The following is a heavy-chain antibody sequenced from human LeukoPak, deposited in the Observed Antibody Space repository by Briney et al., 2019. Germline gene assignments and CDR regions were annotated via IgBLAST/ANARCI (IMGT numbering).Heavy chain of an antibody. CDR1: GFTFSSYA. Sequence: GGSLRLSCAASGFTFSSYAMHWVRQAPGKGLEWVAVISYDGSNKYYADSVRGRFTISRDNSKNTLYLQMNSLRAEDTAVYYCARSHYYDSSGYYDYWGQGTLVTVSS. V-gene: IGHV3-30*01. J-gene: IGHJ4*02. D-gene: IGHD3-22*01. CDR2: ISYDGSNK. CDR3: ARSHYYDSSGYYDY.